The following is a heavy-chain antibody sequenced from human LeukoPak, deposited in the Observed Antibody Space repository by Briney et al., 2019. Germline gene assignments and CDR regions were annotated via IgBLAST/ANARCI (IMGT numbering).Heavy chain of an antibody. V-gene: IGHV4-39*07. CDR3: AREESSGYLDY. CDR2: IYYSGST. CDR1: GGSLSSSSYY. J-gene: IGHJ4*02. D-gene: IGHD3-22*01. Sequence: SETLSLTCTVSGGSLSSSSYYWGWIRQPPGKGLEWIGSIYYSGSTYYNPSLKSRVTISVDTSKNQFSLKLSSVTAADTAVYYCAREESSGYLDYWGQGTLVTVSS.